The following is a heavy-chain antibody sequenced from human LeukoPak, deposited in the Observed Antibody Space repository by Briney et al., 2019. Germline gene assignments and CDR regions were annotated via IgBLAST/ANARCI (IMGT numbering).Heavy chain of an antibody. D-gene: IGHD2-15*01. J-gene: IGHJ4*02. CDR3: ARDTVVVVAATAVSDY. CDR2: ISAYIGNT. Sequence: ASVKVSCKASGYTFTSYGISWVRQAPGQGLEWMGWISAYIGNTNYAQKLQGRVTMTTDTSTSTAYMELRSLRSDDTAVYYCARDTVVVVAATAVSDYWGQGTLVTVSS. V-gene: IGHV1-18*01. CDR1: GYTFTSYG.